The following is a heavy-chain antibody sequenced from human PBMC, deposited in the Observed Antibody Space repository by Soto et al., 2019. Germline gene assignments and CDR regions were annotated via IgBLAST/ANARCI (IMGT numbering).Heavy chain of an antibody. V-gene: IGHV3-33*01. CDR2: IWYDGSNK. J-gene: IGHJ4*02. CDR3: ARDRDSSGYYDAPCDY. D-gene: IGHD3-22*01. Sequence: QVQLVESGGGVVQPGRSLRLSCAASGFTFSSYGMHWVRQAPGKGLEWVAVIWYDGSNKYYADSVKGRFTISRDNSKNTLYLQMNSLRAEDSAVYYCARDRDSSGYYDAPCDYWGQGTLVTVSS. CDR1: GFTFSSYG.